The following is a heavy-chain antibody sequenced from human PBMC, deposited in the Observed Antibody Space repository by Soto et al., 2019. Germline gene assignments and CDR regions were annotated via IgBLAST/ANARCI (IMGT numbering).Heavy chain of an antibody. CDR2: IWYDGSNK. Sequence: WGSLRLSCAASGFTFSSYGMHWVRQAPGKGLEWVAVIWYDGSNKYYADSVKGRFTLSRDNSKNTLYLQMNSLRAEDTAVYYCARDMRYCSGGSCYSDRLPDFDYWGQGTLVTVSS. J-gene: IGHJ4*02. D-gene: IGHD2-15*01. CDR3: ARDMRYCSGGSCYSDRLPDFDY. CDR1: GFTFSSYG. V-gene: IGHV3-33*01.